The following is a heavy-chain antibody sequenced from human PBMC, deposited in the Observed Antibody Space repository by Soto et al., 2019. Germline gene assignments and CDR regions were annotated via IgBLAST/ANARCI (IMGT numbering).Heavy chain of an antibody. CDR2: IKQDGSEK. CDR1: GFTFSSYW. V-gene: IGHV3-7*03. D-gene: IGHD6-13*01. CDR3: ARGGGSWYFDY. Sequence: GGSLRLSCAASGFTFSSYWMSWVRQAPGKGLEGVANIKQDGSEKYYVDSVKGRFTISRDNAKNSLYLQMNSLRAEDTAVYYFARGGGSWYFDYWGQGTLVTVSS. J-gene: IGHJ4*02.